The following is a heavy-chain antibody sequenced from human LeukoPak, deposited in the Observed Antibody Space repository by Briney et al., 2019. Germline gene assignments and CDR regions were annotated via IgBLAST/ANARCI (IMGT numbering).Heavy chain of an antibody. D-gene: IGHD3-10*01. Sequence: ASVNVSCKASGYTFTSYDINWVRQATGQGLEWMGWMNPNSGNTGYAQKFQGRVTMTRNTSISTAYMELSSLRSEDTAVYYCARGLGLVRGVIITSFDYWGQGTLVTVSS. CDR1: GYTFTSYD. V-gene: IGHV1-8*01. CDR2: MNPNSGNT. CDR3: ARGLGLVRGVIITSFDY. J-gene: IGHJ4*02.